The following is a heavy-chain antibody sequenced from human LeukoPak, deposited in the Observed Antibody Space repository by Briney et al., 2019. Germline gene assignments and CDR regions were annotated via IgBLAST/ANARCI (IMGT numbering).Heavy chain of an antibody. CDR3: AREDSSSWNNWFDP. J-gene: IGHJ5*02. CDR1: GGSISSYY. Sequence: PSETLSLTCTVSGGSISSYYWSWIRQPPGKGLEWIGYIYYSGSTNYNPSLKSRVTISVDTSKNQFSLKLSSVTAADTAVYYCAREDSSSWNNWFDPWGQGTLVTVS. V-gene: IGHV4-59*01. D-gene: IGHD6-13*01. CDR2: IYYSGST.